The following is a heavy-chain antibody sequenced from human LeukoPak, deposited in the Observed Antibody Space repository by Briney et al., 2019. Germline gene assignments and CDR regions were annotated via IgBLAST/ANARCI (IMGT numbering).Heavy chain of an antibody. D-gene: IGHD3-22*01. Sequence: ASVKVSCKASGYIFTSYGISWVRQAPGQGLEWMGWISVYNGNTNYPQRLQGRVTMTTDKSTTTAYMELRSLSYHGTAVYYGARFVCEYYYGIRGYYPIDLWGQGTLVTVSS. J-gene: IGHJ5*02. CDR1: GYIFTSYG. V-gene: IGHV1-18*01. CDR2: ISVYNGNT. CDR3: ARFVCEYYYGIRGYYPIDL.